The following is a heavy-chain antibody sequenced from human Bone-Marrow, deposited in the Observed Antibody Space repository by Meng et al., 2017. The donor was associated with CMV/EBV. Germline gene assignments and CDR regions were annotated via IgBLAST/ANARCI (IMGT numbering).Heavy chain of an antibody. V-gene: IGHV1-18*01. Sequence: ASVKVSCEASGYTFPSHGINWVRQAPGQGPEWMGWISPKNDNTNYAQNFQDRVTMTTDTSTSTVFMELRSLRSDDTAVYYCARGVSTIILVPEYGLDVWGQGTTVTGYS. CDR1: GYTFPSHG. D-gene: IGHD2-8*02. J-gene: IGHJ6*01. CDR2: ISPKNDNT. CDR3: ARGVSTIILVPEYGLDV.